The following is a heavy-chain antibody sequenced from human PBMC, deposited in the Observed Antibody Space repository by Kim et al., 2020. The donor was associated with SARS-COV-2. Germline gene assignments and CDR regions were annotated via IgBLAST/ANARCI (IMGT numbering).Heavy chain of an antibody. CDR2: ISDSDDKT. CDR3: ARVGPYTSNWYLFDY. D-gene: IGHD6-13*01. J-gene: IGHJ4*02. CDR1: GFTFSNYV. Sequence: GGSLRLSCAASGFTFSNYVMSWVRQAPGKGLEWCSSISDSDDKTYYADSVKGRFTISRDNSQNTLYMQLNSLRVEDTAVYYCARVGPYTSNWYLFDYWGQGTLVTVSS. V-gene: IGHV3-23*01.